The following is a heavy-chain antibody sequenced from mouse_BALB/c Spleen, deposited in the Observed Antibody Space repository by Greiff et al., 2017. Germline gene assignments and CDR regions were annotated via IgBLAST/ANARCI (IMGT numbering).Heavy chain of an antibody. Sequence: QVQLQQPGAELVKPGASVKLSCKASGYTFTSYWMHWVKQRPGQGLEWIGEINPSNGRTNYNEKFKSKATLTVDKSSSTAYMQLSSLTSEDSAVYCCARWRGLLHWGQGTTLTVSS. CDR2: INPSNGRT. D-gene: IGHD1-1*01. CDR3: ARWRGLLH. V-gene: IGHV1S81*02. J-gene: IGHJ2*01. CDR1: GYTFTSYW.